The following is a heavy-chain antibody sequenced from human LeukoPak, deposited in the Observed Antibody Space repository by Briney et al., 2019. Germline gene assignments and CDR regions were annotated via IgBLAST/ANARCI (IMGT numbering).Heavy chain of an antibody. CDR1: GGSISSSSYY. CDR3: ARLRGYQLLLFVGFDY. J-gene: IGHJ4*02. Sequence: PSETLSLTCTVSGGSISSSSYYWGWIRQPPGKGLEWIGSIYYSGSTYYNPSLKSRVTISVDTSKNQFPLKLSSVTAADTAVYYCARLRGYQLLLFVGFDYWGQGTLVTVSS. CDR2: IYYSGST. V-gene: IGHV4-39*01. D-gene: IGHD2-2*01.